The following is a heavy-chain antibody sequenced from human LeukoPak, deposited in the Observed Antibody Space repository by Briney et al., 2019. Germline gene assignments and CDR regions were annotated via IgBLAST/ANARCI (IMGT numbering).Heavy chain of an antibody. J-gene: IGHJ5*02. CDR1: GASISSYD. CDR3: ARLGIAAAGTSNWFDP. CDR2: IYNSGRT. Sequence: SETLSLTCAVSGASISSYDWSWIRQPPGKGLEWIGGIYNSGRTNDNPSLKSRVTISVDTSKNQFSLKLSSVTAADTAVYYCARLGIAAAGTSNWFDPWGQGTLVTVSS. V-gene: IGHV4-59*12. D-gene: IGHD6-13*01.